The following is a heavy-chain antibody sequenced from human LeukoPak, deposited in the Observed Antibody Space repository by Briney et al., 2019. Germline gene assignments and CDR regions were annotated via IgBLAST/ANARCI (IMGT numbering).Heavy chain of an antibody. Sequence: ASVKVSCKASGYTFTGYYMHWVRQAPGQGLEWMGWINRNSGGTNYAQKFQGRVTMTRDTSISTAYMELSRLRSDDTAVYYCARRYNWNYGMDVWGQGTTVTVSS. D-gene: IGHD1-20*01. CDR1: GYTFTGYY. CDR2: INRNSGGT. J-gene: IGHJ6*02. V-gene: IGHV1-2*02. CDR3: ARRYNWNYGMDV.